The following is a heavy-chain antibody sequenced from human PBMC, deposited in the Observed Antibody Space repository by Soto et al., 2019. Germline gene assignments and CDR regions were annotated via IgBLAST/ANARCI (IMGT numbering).Heavy chain of an antibody. CDR2: IDPSDSYT. Sequence: GESLKISCKGSGYSFTSYWISWVRQMPGKGLEWMGRIDPSDSYTNYSPSFQGHVTISADKSISTAYLQWSSLKASDTAMYYCSNQISSSSIDYGMDVWGQGTTVTVSS. CDR3: SNQISSSSIDYGMDV. J-gene: IGHJ6*02. CDR1: GYSFTSYW. D-gene: IGHD6-6*01. V-gene: IGHV5-10-1*01.